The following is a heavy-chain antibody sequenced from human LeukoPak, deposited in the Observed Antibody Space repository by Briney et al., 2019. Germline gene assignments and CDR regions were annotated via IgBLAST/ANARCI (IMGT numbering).Heavy chain of an antibody. V-gene: IGHV1-24*01. CDR1: GITLTNLS. Sequence: GASVRLSCKVSGITLTNLSIQWVRHAPGKGLEWMGGFDPEDGETIYAPKFQARVTMTQDTYEDTAYMELSSMRSEDTAVYYCATDGIPGATTTLDYWGQGTLVTVSS. J-gene: IGHJ4*02. D-gene: IGHD1-26*01. CDR3: ATDGIPGATTTLDY. CDR2: FDPEDGET.